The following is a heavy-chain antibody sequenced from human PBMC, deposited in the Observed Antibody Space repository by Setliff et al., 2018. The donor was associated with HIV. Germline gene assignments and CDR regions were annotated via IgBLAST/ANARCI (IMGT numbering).Heavy chain of an antibody. V-gene: IGHV4-34*01. CDR1: GGSFSGYY. D-gene: IGHD3-9*01. CDR2: INHSGST. CDR3: ARPFDWGSSHPLGY. J-gene: IGHJ4*02. Sequence: SETLSLTCAVYGGSFSGYYWSWIRQSPGKGLEWIGEINHSGSTKYNPSLKSRVTTSIDSSKNQFSLKLSSVTAADTAVYYCARPFDWGSSHPLGYWSQGTLVTVSS.